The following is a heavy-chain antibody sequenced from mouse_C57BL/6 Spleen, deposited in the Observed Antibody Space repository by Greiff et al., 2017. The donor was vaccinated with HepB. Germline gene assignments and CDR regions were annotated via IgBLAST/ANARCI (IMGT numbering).Heavy chain of an antibody. V-gene: IGHV1-22*01. CDR1: GYTFTDYN. CDR2: INPNNGGT. D-gene: IGHD1-1*01. CDR3: ARSGYYGSSLWFAY. J-gene: IGHJ3*01. Sequence: EVQLQQSGPELVKPGASVKMSCKASGYTFTDYNMHWVKQSHGKSLEWIGYINPNNGGTSYNQKFKGKATLTVNKSSSTAYMELRSLTSEDSAVYYCARSGYYGSSLWFAYWGQGTLVTVSA.